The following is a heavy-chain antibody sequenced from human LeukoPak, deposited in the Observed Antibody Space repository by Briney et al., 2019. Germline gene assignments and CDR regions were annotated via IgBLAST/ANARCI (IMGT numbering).Heavy chain of an antibody. Sequence: GSLRLSCAASGFTFSSYGIHWVRQPPGKGLEWIGYIYYSGSTNYNPSLKSRVTISVDTSKNQFSLKLSSVTAADTAVYYCARSDYGDYGGIYWGQGTLVTVSS. CDR2: IYYSGST. CDR3: ARSDYGDYGGIY. J-gene: IGHJ4*02. V-gene: IGHV4-59*01. CDR1: GFTFSSYG. D-gene: IGHD4-17*01.